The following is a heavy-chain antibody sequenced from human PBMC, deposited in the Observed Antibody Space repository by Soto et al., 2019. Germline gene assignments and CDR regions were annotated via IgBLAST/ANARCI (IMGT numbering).Heavy chain of an antibody. CDR1: GDSVSSDSAA. V-gene: IGHV6-1*01. CDR2: TYYRSKWYN. Sequence: PSQTLSLTCAISGDSVSSDSAAWNWIRQSPSRGLEWLGRTYYRSKWYNDYAVSVNGRITINPDTSKNHFSLQLNSVTPEDTAVYYCVRSRVFIAVAGMATYYYYYGMDVWGQGTKVPGSS. CDR3: VRSRVFIAVAGMATYYYYYGMDV. J-gene: IGHJ6*02. D-gene: IGHD6-19*01.